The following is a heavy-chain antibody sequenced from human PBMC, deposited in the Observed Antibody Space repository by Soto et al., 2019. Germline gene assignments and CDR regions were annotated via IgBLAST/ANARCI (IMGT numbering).Heavy chain of an antibody. CDR3: AGDCSGGSCYSYYYYGMDV. Sequence: EVQLLESGGGLVQPGGSLRLSCAASGVTFSSYAMSWVRQAPGKGLEWVSAISGSGGSTYYADSVKGRFTISRDNSKNTLYLQMNSLRAEDTAVYYCAGDCSGGSCYSYYYYGMDVWGQGTTVTVSS. V-gene: IGHV3-23*01. CDR2: ISGSGGST. J-gene: IGHJ6*02. D-gene: IGHD2-15*01. CDR1: GVTFSSYA.